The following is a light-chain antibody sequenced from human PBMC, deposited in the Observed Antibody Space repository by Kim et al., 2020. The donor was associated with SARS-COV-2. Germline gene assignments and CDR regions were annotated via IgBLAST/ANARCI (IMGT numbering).Light chain of an antibody. CDR1: QSVSSSY. CDR3: QQYSSSPLT. J-gene: IGKJ1*01. CDR2: GAS. Sequence: EIELTQSQGTLSLSPGERATLSCRDSQSVSSSYLAWYQQKPGQAPRLLIYGASSRATGIPDRFSGSGSGTDFTLTISRLEPEDFAVYYCQQYSSSPLTFGQGTKVDIK. V-gene: IGKV3-20*01.